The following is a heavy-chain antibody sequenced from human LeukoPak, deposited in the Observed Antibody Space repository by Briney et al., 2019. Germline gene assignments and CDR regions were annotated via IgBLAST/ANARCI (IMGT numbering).Heavy chain of an antibody. Sequence: GSLSLSCAASGFTFSSYSMNWVRKAQGQGLEWVSSISSSSSYIYYEDSVKGRFTISRDNTKNSLYLQMNSLTAEDTAVYHCAGHYGPRWLESFDIWGQGTMVTVSS. J-gene: IGHJ3*02. CDR1: GFTFSSYS. CDR3: AGHYGPRWLESFDI. CDR2: ISSSSSYI. D-gene: IGHD3-3*01. V-gene: IGHV3-21*01.